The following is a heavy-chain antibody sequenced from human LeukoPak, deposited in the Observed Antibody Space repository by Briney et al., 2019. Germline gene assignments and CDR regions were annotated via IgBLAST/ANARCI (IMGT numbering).Heavy chain of an antibody. CDR2: ISGGGDAT. CDR3: ARDSSMLRGPLVIYYFDF. Sequence: GGSLRLSCAASDFSFITYAMSWVRQAPGKGLEWVSTISGGGDATYYADSVKGRFTISRDNSKNTLYLQMNSLRVEDAAVYYCARDSSMLRGPLVIYYFDFWGQGTLVTVSS. J-gene: IGHJ4*02. V-gene: IGHV3-23*01. CDR1: DFSFITYA. D-gene: IGHD3-10*01.